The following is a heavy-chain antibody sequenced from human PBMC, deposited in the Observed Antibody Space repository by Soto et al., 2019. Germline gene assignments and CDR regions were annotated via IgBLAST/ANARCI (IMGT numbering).Heavy chain of an antibody. D-gene: IGHD4-17*01. J-gene: IGHJ6*02. V-gene: IGHV3-23*01. Sequence: PGGALRLSFAVSGFTFTTYAMTWVRQAPGKGLEGVSAIRGSGGSEFYADSVKGRFTISRDNSKNTLYLQMKSLRAEDTALYSCAKGDTTLTTDYYAMDVWGQGTTLTVSS. CDR2: IRGSGGSE. CDR3: AKGDTTLTTDYYAMDV. CDR1: GFTFTTYA.